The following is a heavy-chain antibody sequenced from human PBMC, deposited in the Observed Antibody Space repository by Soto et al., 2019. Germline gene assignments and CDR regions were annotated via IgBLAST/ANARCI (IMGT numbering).Heavy chain of an antibody. CDR1: GFTFSSYA. Sequence: GGSLRLSCAASGFTFSSYAMSWVRQAPGKGLEWVSSITGSGITTFYADSVKGRFTISRDDSKTTLYLQMNSLRAEDTAVYYCAKGDVVVVPAAIYYYYMDVWGKGTTVTVSS. CDR2: ITGSGITT. D-gene: IGHD2-2*01. V-gene: IGHV3-23*01. J-gene: IGHJ6*03. CDR3: AKGDVVVVPAAIYYYYMDV.